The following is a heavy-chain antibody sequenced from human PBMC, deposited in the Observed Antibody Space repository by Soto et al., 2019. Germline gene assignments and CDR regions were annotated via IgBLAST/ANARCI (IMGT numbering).Heavy chain of an antibody. CDR2: IYWDDDK. CDR3: VQSRCGGDCLQSYSSHSYYGLDV. J-gene: IGHJ6*02. V-gene: IGHV2-5*02. CDR1: GFSLSTTGVG. Sequence: QITLKESGPTLVKPTQTLTLTCTFSGFSLSTTGVGVGWIRQPPGKALEWLALIYWDDDKRYNPSLKSRLTINKDTSKNQVVITMTNLDPVDTATYYCVQSRCGGDCLQSYSSHSYYGLDVWGQGTTVTVSS. D-gene: IGHD2-21*01.